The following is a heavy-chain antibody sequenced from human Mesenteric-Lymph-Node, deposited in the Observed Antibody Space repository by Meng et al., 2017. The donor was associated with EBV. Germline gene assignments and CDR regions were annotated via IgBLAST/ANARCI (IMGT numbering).Heavy chain of an antibody. CDR3: ARDGGGYDFDY. D-gene: IGHD5-12*01. Sequence: HLRRQRPCRGLPKSSEPLSLTCLLSGGSSSSSTDCWGWIRHPPGEGLEWIGNIYYRGSTYYNPSLKSRVTISVDTSKNQFSLNLNSVTAADTAVYFCARDGGGYDFDYWGQGTLVTVSS. CDR1: GGSSSSSTDC. CDR2: IYYRGST. V-gene: IGHV4-39*07. J-gene: IGHJ4*02.